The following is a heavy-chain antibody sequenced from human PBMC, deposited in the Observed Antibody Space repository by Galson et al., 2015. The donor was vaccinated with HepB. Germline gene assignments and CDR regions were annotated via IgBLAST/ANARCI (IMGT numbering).Heavy chain of an antibody. D-gene: IGHD6-13*01. V-gene: IGHV3-33*06. CDR3: AKDEDSSSWREVGWCDP. Sequence: SLRLSCAASGFTFSSYGMHWVRQAPGKGLEWVAVIWYDGSNKYYADSVKGRFTISRDNSKNTLYLQMNSLRAEDTAVYYCAKDEDSSSWREVGWCDPGGQGTLVTVSS. CDR1: GFTFSSYG. J-gene: IGHJ5*02. CDR2: IWYDGSNK.